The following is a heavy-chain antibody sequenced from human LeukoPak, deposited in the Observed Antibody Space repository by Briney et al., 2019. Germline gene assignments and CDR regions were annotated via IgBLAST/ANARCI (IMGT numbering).Heavy chain of an antibody. CDR1: GGSISSISYY. V-gene: IGHV4-39*01. D-gene: IGHD4-23*01. CDR3: ARLYGGNPGRNYYYYYMDV. Sequence: SETLSLTCSVSGGSISSISYYWGWIRQPPGKGLEWIGSLHSNGSADYNPSLKSRVTISVDTSNNQFSLKLSSVTAADTAVYYCARLYGGNPGRNYYYYYMDVWGKGTTVTVSS. J-gene: IGHJ6*03. CDR2: LHSNGSA.